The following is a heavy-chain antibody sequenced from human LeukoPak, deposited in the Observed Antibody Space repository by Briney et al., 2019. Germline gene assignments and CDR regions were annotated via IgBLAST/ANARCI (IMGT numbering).Heavy chain of an antibody. CDR1: GLTFSSYC. CDR2: ISGSGGTT. Sequence: PGGSLRLSCEASGLTFSSYCMSWVRQAPGKGLEWVSGISGSGGTTYYADSVKGRFTISRDNSKNTLYLQMNSLRAEDTAVYYCVNVGRWEQFELDCWGQGTLVTVSS. CDR3: VNVGRWEQFELDC. J-gene: IGHJ4*02. D-gene: IGHD5-24*01. V-gene: IGHV3-23*01.